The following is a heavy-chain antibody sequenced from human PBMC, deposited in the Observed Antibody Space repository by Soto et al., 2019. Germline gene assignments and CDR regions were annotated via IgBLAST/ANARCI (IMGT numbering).Heavy chain of an antibody. CDR1: GYTFTGYA. CDR2: INAGNGNT. V-gene: IGHV1-3*05. Sequence: QVQLVQSGAEEKKPGASVKVSCKASGYTFTGYAMHWVRQAPGQRLEWTGWINAGNGNTKYSQKFQGRVTITRDTSASTAYMELSSLRSEDTAVYYCARAVAVPADFDYWGQGTLVTVSS. J-gene: IGHJ4*02. D-gene: IGHD6-19*01. CDR3: ARAVAVPADFDY.